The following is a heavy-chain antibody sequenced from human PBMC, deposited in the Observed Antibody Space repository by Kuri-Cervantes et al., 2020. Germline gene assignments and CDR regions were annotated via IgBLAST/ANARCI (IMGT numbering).Heavy chain of an antibody. D-gene: IGHD6-13*01. J-gene: IGHJ6*02. CDR3: ASKTYSSSWWGTVDYYYGMDV. CDR1: GYTFTGYY. V-gene: IGHV1-2*02. Sequence: ASVKVSCKASGYTFTGYYMHWVRQAPGQGLEWMGWINPNSGGTNYAQKFQSRVTMTRDTSISTAYMELSRLRSDDTAVYYCASKTYSSSWWGTVDYYYGMDVWGQGTTVTVSS. CDR2: INPNSGGT.